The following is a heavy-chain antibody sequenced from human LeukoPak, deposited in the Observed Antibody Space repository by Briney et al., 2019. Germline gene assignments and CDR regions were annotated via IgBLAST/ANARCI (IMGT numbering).Heavy chain of an antibody. CDR1: GFTFSGSA. Sequence: PGGSLRLSCAASGFTFSGSAMHWVRQASGKGLEWVGRIRSKANSYATAYAASVKGGFTISRDDSKNTAYLQMNSLKTEDTAVYYCTRRGNLVGFDYWGQGTLVTVSS. CDR2: IRSKANSYAT. J-gene: IGHJ4*02. D-gene: IGHD6-6*01. CDR3: TRRGNLVGFDY. V-gene: IGHV3-73*01.